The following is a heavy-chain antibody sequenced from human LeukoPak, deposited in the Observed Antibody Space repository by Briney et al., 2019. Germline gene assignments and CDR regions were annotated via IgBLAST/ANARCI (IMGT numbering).Heavy chain of an antibody. J-gene: IGHJ4*02. CDR1: GYTFTGYY. V-gene: IGHV1-2*02. D-gene: IGHD6-13*01. CDR3: AIAQQLVRPPFDY. CDR2: INPNSGGT. Sequence: ASVKVSCKASGYTFTGYYMHWVRQAPGQGLEWMGWINPNSGGTNYAQKFQGRVTMTRDTSISTAYMELSRLRSDDTAVYYCAIAQQLVRPPFDYWGQGTLVTVSS.